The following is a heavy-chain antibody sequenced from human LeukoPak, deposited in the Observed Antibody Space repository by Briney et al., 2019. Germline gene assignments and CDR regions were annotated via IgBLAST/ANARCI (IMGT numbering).Heavy chain of an antibody. J-gene: IGHJ3*02. Sequence: GSLGLSCAASGFTFSSYSMNWIRQPAGKGLEWIGRIYTSGSTNYNPSLKSRVTMSVDTSKNQFSLKLSSVTAADTAVYYCARTFGPGNAFDIWGQGTMVTVSS. CDR2: IYTSGST. V-gene: IGHV4-4*07. D-gene: IGHD1-14*01. CDR1: GFTFSSYS. CDR3: ARTFGPGNAFDI.